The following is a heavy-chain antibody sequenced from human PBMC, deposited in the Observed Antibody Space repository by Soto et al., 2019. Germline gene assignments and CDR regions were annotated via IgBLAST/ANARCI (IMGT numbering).Heavy chain of an antibody. CDR3: ARGRYGDY. J-gene: IGHJ4*02. Sequence: QIHLVQSGAEVKKPGASVKVSCKGCGYGFTTYGITWVRQAPGQGLEWMAWISAHNGNTNYAQKLQGRVTVTRDTSTSTAYMELRSLISDDTAVYYCARGRYGDYWGQGALVTVSS. CDR1: GYGFTTYG. V-gene: IGHV1-18*01. CDR2: ISAHNGNT. D-gene: IGHD1-1*01.